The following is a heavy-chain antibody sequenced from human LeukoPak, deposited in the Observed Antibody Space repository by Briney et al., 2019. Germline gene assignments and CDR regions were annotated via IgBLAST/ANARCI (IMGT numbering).Heavy chain of an antibody. V-gene: IGHV1-18*01. CDR3: ARGGYYYDSSGYPLDMDV. D-gene: IGHD3-22*01. Sequence: ASVKVSCKASGYTFTSYGISWVRQAPGQGLEWMGWISAYNGNTNYAQKLQGRVTMTTDTSTSTAYMELRSLRSDDTAVYYCARGGYYYDSSGYPLDMDVWGQGTTVTVSS. J-gene: IGHJ6*02. CDR2: ISAYNGNT. CDR1: GYTFTSYG.